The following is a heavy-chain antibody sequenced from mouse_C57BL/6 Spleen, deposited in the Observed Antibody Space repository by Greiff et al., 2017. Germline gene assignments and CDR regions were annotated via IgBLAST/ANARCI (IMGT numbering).Heavy chain of an antibody. CDR2: IDPSDSET. V-gene: IGHV1-52*01. CDR3: ARGVPYFDV. J-gene: IGHJ1*03. D-gene: IGHD2-14*01. Sequence: QVQLKQPGAELVRPGSSVKLSCKASGYTFTRYWMHWVKQRPIQGLEWIGNIDPSDSETHYNQKFKDKATLTVDKSSSTAYMQLSSLTSEDSAVYDCARGVPYFDVWGTGTTVTVSS. CDR1: GYTFTRYW.